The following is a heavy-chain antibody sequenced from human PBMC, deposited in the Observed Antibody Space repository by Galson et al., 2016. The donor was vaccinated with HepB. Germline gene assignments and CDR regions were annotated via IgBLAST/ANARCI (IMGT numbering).Heavy chain of an antibody. CDR2: MNPNSGDA. Sequence: SVKVSCKASGYTFTSYDINWVRQASGQGLEWMGWMNPNSGDAGYAQNFQGRVTMTRNTSISTAYMELSSLRSEDTAVYYCARGHYDILTGYYKWYWFDPWGQGTLVTVSS. J-gene: IGHJ5*02. D-gene: IGHD3-9*01. CDR1: GYTFTSYD. V-gene: IGHV1-8*01. CDR3: ARGHYDILTGYYKWYWFDP.